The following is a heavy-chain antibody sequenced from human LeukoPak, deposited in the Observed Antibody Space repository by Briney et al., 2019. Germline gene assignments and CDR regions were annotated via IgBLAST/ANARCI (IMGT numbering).Heavy chain of an antibody. CDR2: INHSAST. Sequence: SETLSLTCAIYGGSFSGYYWSWIRQPPGKGLEWIGEINHSASTNYNPSLKSRVTISVDTSKNQFSLKLSSVTAADTAVYYCARGGEGATTVPDWYFDLWGRGTLVTVSS. CDR3: ARGGEGATTVPDWYFDL. V-gene: IGHV4-34*01. J-gene: IGHJ2*01. D-gene: IGHD1-26*01. CDR1: GGSFSGYY.